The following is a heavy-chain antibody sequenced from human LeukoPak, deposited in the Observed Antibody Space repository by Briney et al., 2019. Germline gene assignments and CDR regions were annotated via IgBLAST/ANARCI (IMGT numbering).Heavy chain of an antibody. D-gene: IGHD6-6*01. J-gene: IGHJ3*02. CDR1: GVSFNTYY. V-gene: IGHV4-59*08. CDR3: ARLAIAARLAPFDI. Sequence: PSETPSLTCTVSGVSFNTYYWSWIRQSPGKGLEWMGYIYHTGNTNYNPSLKSRVTISIDTSQNQFSLNLTSVTAADTAVYYCARLAIAARLAPFDIWGQGTMVTVSS. CDR2: IYHTGNT.